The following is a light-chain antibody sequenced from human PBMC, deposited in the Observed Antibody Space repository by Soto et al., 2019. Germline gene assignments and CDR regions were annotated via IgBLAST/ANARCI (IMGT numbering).Light chain of an antibody. V-gene: IGKV3-20*01. CDR3: QQYGSSPFT. CDR2: GAS. J-gene: IGKJ3*01. CDR1: QSVSSSY. Sequence: EIVLTQSPGTLSLSPGERATLSCRASQSVSSSYLDWYQQKPGQAPRLLIYGASSRGTGIPDRFSGSGSGTDFTLTISRLEPEDFAVYYCQQYGSSPFTFGPGTKVDIK.